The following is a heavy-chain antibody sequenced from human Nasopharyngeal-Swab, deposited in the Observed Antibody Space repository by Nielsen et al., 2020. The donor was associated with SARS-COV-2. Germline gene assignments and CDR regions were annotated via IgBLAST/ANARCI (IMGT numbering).Heavy chain of an antibody. Sequence: GGSLRLSCAGSGSIFSNYRMHWVRHAPGKGLAWVPRTRGDGSDPSYADSVKGRFTISKDNAKNTMYLQMNSLRAEDTALYHCARPLSRDSTWTTEANWFDAWGQGTLVIVSS. D-gene: IGHD6-13*01. CDR1: GSIFSNYR. CDR2: TRGDGSDP. J-gene: IGHJ5*02. V-gene: IGHV3-74*01. CDR3: ARPLSRDSTWTTEANWFDA.